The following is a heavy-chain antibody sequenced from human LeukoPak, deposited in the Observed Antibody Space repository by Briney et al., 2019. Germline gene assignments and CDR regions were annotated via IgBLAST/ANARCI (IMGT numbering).Heavy chain of an antibody. CDR1: GFTFDKFW. J-gene: IGHJ4*02. Sequence: PGGSLRLSCAASGFTFDKFWMSWFRQAPGQGLEWVANIKQDGTEKYYVDSMKGRFTISRDNAKNSLYLQMNSLRAEDTAVYYCTKGRSNHYWGQGTLVTVST. V-gene: IGHV3-7*01. CDR3: TKGRSNHY. CDR2: IKQDGTEK. D-gene: IGHD3-10*01.